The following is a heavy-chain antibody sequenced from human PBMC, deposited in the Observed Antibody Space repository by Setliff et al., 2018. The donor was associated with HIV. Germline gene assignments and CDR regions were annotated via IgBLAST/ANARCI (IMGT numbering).Heavy chain of an antibody. CDR2: IIPIFGTA. V-gene: IGHV1-69*05. J-gene: IGHJ4*01. CDR1: GGTFSSYA. CDR3: ARDRVATVDFNYYDRTSYFEY. D-gene: IGHD3-22*01. Sequence: SVKVSCKASGGTFSSYAISWVRQAPGQGLEWMGGIIPIFGTANYTQKFQGRVTITTDESTSTAYMELSSLRAEDTAVYYCARDRVATVDFNYYDRTSYFEYWGHGTWSPSPQ.